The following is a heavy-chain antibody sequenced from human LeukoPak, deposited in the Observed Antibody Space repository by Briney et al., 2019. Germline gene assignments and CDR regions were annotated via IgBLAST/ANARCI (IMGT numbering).Heavy chain of an antibody. CDR2: IYTSGST. CDR3: ARAKYYYGSGSYRLSDAFDI. D-gene: IGHD3-10*01. J-gene: IGHJ3*02. V-gene: IGHV4-61*02. Sequence: SETLSLTCTVSGGSISSGSYYWSWIRQPAGKGLEWIGRIYTSGSTNYNPSLKSRVTISVDTSKNQFSLKLSSVTAADTAVYYCARAKYYYGSGSYRLSDAFDIWGQGTMVTVSS. CDR1: GGSISSGSYY.